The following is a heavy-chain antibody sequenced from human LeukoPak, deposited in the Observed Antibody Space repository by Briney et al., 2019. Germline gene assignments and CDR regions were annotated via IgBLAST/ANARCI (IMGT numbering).Heavy chain of an antibody. J-gene: IGHJ4*02. D-gene: IGHD4-17*01. V-gene: IGHV3-7*01. CDR1: GFAFSSYW. Sequence: GGSLRLSCAASGFAFSSYWMGWVRQAPGEGLEWVANINQDGSDQYYVDSVKGQFTISRDNAKISLFLQMNSLRAEDTAVYYCARHGAYSFDSWGQGTLVTVSS. CDR2: INQDGSDQ. CDR3: ARHGAYSFDS.